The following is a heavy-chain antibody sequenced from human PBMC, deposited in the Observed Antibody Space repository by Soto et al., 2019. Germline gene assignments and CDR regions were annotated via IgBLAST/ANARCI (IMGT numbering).Heavy chain of an antibody. CDR1: GYTFTGYF. CDR2: INSNSGAT. V-gene: IGHV1-2*02. CDR3: ARGGGTILAPLP. J-gene: IGHJ5*02. Sequence: QVQLVQSGAEVKKPGASVKVSCKASGYTFTGYFMHWVRQAPGQGLECMGWINSNSGATKYAQKFKGRVTLSRDTSISTAYMELSGLRSDDTAVYYCARGGGTILAPLPWGQGTLVTVSS. D-gene: IGHD3-3*01.